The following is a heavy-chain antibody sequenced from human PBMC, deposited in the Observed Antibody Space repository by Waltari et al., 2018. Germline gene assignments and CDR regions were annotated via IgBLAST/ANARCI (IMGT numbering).Heavy chain of an antibody. V-gene: IGHV4-34*01. J-gene: IGHJ4*02. CDR1: GGSFSGYY. CDR3: ARGRGLGELSPKWDDY. Sequence: QVQLQQWGAGLLKPSETLSLTCAVYGGSFSGYYWSWIRQPPGKGLEWIGEINQSGSTHHNPSLKSRVTISVDTSKNQFSLKLSSVTAADTAVYYCARGRGLGELSPKWDDYWGQGTLVTVSS. D-gene: IGHD3-16*02. CDR2: INQSGST.